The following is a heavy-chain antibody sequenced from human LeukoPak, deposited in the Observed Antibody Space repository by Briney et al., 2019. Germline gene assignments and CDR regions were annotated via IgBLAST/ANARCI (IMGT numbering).Heavy chain of an antibody. CDR1: GYSISSGYY. D-gene: IGHD3-10*01. J-gene: IGHJ5*02. CDR2: IYHSGKT. Sequence: SETLSLTCTVSGYSISSGYYWGWIRQPPGKGLEWIGSIYHSGKTYYNPSLKSRVSISVETSKNQFSLKLSSVTAADTAVYYCARGGYYGSGNDFRFDPWGQGTLVTVSS. CDR3: ARGGYYGSGNDFRFDP. V-gene: IGHV4-38-2*02.